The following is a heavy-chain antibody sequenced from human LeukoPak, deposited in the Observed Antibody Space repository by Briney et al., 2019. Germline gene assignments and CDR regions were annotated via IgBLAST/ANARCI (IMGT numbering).Heavy chain of an antibody. Sequence: ASVKVSCKASGYTFTGFYLHWVRQAPGQGLEWMGCINPNTGGTNYAQKVQGRVTMTTDTSTSTAYMELRSLRFDDTAVYYCARDQSVRLLQTSSTYFKHVFAIWGQGSMVTVSS. V-gene: IGHV1-2*02. CDR3: ARDQSVRLLQTSSTYFKHVFAI. CDR1: GYTFTGFY. D-gene: IGHD6-13*01. CDR2: INPNTGGT. J-gene: IGHJ3*02.